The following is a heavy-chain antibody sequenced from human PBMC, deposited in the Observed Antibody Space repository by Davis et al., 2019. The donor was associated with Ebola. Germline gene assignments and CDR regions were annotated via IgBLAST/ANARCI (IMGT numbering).Heavy chain of an antibody. V-gene: IGHV3-23*01. J-gene: IGHJ6*02. CDR2: ISGSGGST. CDR1: GFTFSSYA. CDR3: ARGDFWSGYSPYYYYGMDV. Sequence: PGGSLRLSCAASGFTFSSYAMSWVRQAPGKGLEWVSAISGSGGSTYYADSVKGRFTISRDNAKNSLYLQMNSLRAEDTAVYYCARGDFWSGYSPYYYYGMDVWGQGTTVTVSS. D-gene: IGHD3-3*01.